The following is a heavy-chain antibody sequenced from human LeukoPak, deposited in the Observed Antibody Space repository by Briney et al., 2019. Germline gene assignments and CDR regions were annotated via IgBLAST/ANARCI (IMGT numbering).Heavy chain of an antibody. D-gene: IGHD4-11*01. Sequence: GGSLRLSCVASRPTFSSYDMNWVRQAPGKGLEWVSFISSSSNYIYYADSVKGRFTISRDNAKNSLLLQMNSLRAEDTAVYYCARGTPTTRDFDYWGQGTLVTVSS. J-gene: IGHJ4*02. CDR3: ARGTPTTRDFDY. CDR2: ISSSSNYI. CDR1: RPTFSSYD. V-gene: IGHV3-21*01.